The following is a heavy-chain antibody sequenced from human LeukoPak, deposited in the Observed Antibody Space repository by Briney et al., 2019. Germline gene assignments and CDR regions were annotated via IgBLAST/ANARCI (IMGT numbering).Heavy chain of an antibody. CDR1: GFTFINYW. Sequence: GGSLRLSCAASGFTFINYWMSWVRQAPGKGLEWVANMKQDGSVKYYVDSMKGRFTISRDNAKNSLYLQMSGRRAEDTAVYFCARIGYSSSSFDYWGQGVLVTVYS. D-gene: IGHD6-6*01. J-gene: IGHJ4*02. CDR3: ARIGYSSSSFDY. V-gene: IGHV3-7*03. CDR2: MKQDGSVK.